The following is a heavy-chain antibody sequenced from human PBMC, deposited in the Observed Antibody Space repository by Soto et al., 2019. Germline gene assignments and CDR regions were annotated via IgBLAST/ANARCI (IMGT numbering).Heavy chain of an antibody. CDR3: ARGGVVGATTDYYYYYGMDV. J-gene: IGHJ6*02. CDR1: GGSISSGAYS. Sequence: SETLSLTCTVSGGSISSGAYSWSWIRQPPGKGLEWIGEINHSGSTNYNPSLKSRVTISVDTSKNQFSLKLSSVTAADTAVYYCARGGVVGATTDYYYYYGMDVWGQGTTVTVSS. CDR2: INHSGST. D-gene: IGHD1-26*01. V-gene: IGHV4-34*01.